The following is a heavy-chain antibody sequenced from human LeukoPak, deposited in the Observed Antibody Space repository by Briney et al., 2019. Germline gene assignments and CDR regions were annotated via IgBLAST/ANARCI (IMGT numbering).Heavy chain of an antibody. D-gene: IGHD6-13*01. CDR3: ARRRGAAAGLYYFDY. J-gene: IGHJ4*02. CDR2: IYYSGST. V-gene: IGHV4-39*01. Sequence: SETLSLTCTVSGGSISSSSYYWGWIRQPPGTGLEWIGSIYYSGSTYYNPSLKSRVTISVDTSKNQFSLKLSSVTAADTAVYYCARRRGAAAGLYYFDYWGQGTLVTVSS. CDR1: GGSISSSSYY.